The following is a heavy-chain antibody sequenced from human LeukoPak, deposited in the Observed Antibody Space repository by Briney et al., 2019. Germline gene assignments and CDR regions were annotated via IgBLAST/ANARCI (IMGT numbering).Heavy chain of an antibody. Sequence: SETLSLTCAVYGGSFSGYYLSWLRQPPGKGLEWIGEINHSGSTNYNPSLKSRVTISVDTSKNQFSLKLSSVTAADTAVYYCARDGGVVAASIGILDYWGQGTLVTVSS. V-gene: IGHV4-34*01. D-gene: IGHD2-15*01. J-gene: IGHJ4*02. CDR2: INHSGST. CDR3: ARDGGVVAASIGILDY. CDR1: GGSFSGYY.